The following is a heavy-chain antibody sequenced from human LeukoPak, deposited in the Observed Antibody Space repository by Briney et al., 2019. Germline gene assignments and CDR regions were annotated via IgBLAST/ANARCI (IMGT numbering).Heavy chain of an antibody. V-gene: IGHV3-48*03. CDR2: ISSGCSNI. J-gene: IGHJ4*02. Sequence: GGSLRLSCAASGFTFSSYEMKWVRQAPGKGREGVSYISSGCSNIHYADSVKGRFTNARDDAKNSLYLQMNSLRAEDTAVYYCARVDRGFHIVVDYWGQGTLVTVSS. CDR3: ARVDRGFHIVVDY. D-gene: IGHD2-21*01. CDR1: GFTFSSYE.